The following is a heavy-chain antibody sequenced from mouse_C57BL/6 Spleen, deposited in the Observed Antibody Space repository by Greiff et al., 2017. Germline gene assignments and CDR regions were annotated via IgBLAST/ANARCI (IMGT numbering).Heavy chain of an antibody. V-gene: IGHV5-9-1*02. J-gene: IGHJ4*01. Sequence: EVQRVESGEGLVKPGGSLKLSCAASGFTFSSYAMSWVRQTPEKRLEWVAYISSGGDYIYYADTVKGRFTISRDNARNPLYLQMSSLKSEDTAMYYCTRDRLRRYAMDYWGQGTSVTVSS. CDR1: GFTFSSYA. CDR2: ISSGGDYI. CDR3: TRDRLRRYAMDY. D-gene: IGHD2-4*01.